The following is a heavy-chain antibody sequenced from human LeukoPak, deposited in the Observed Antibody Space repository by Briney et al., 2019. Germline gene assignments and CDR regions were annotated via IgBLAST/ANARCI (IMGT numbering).Heavy chain of an antibody. Sequence: PGGSLRLSCAGSGFTFSDYYMSWIRQAPGKGLTWVSVIYSSGSTYYADSVKGRFAISRDDSKNTLHLQMNSLRAEDTAMYYCTRAHGRITRDAYLDYWGQGTLVTVSS. CDR3: TRAHGRITRDAYLDY. CDR2: IYSSGST. J-gene: IGHJ4*02. D-gene: IGHD3-10*01. CDR1: GFTFSDYY. V-gene: IGHV3-53*01.